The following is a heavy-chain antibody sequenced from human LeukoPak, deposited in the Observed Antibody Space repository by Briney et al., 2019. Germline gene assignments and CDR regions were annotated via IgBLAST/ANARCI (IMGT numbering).Heavy chain of an antibody. Sequence: ASVKVSCKASGGTFSSYAISWVRQAPGQGLEWMGRIIPILGIANYAQKFQGRVTITADKSTSTAYMELSSLRSEDTAVYYCASPVGYCSSTSCPEYYYYGMDVWGQGTTVTVSS. J-gene: IGHJ6*02. D-gene: IGHD2-2*01. CDR1: GGTFSSYA. CDR3: ASPVGYCSSTSCPEYYYYGMDV. CDR2: IIPILGIA. V-gene: IGHV1-69*04.